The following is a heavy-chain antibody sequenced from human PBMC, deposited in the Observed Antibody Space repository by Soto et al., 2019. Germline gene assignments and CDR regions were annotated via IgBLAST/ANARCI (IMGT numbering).Heavy chain of an antibody. Sequence: GSLLLACPASGFTFGDYSMSWVREAAGKGLEWVGFIRSKAYGGTTEYAASVKGRFTISRDDSKSIAYLQMNSLKTEDTAVYYCTRVLLTTVGNYYYYGMDVWGQGTTVTVYS. CDR3: TRVLLTTVGNYYYYGMDV. V-gene: IGHV3-49*04. CDR1: GFTFGDYS. D-gene: IGHD4-17*01. J-gene: IGHJ6*02. CDR2: IRSKAYGGTT.